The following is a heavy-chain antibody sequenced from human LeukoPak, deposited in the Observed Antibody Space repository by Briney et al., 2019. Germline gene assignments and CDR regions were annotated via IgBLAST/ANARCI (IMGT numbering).Heavy chain of an antibody. CDR1: GVSISIYY. V-gene: IGHV4-4*07. J-gene: IGHJ4*02. CDR3: ARGPPPDFDC. Sequence: SETLSLTCTVSGVSISIYYWSWIRQPAGKGLEWIGRIHSGGSTDYNPSLKSRVTMSIDTSKNQFSLKLSSVTAADTAMYYCARGPPPDFDCWGQGTGVTVSS. CDR2: IHSGGST.